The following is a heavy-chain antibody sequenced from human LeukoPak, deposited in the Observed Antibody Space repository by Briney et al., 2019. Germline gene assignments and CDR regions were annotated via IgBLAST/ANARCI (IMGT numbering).Heavy chain of an antibody. V-gene: IGHV1-2*02. CDR1: GYTFTGYY. Sequence: ASVKVSCKASGYTFTGYYMHWVRQAPGQGLEWMGWINPNSGGTNYAPKFQGRVTMTRDTSISTAYMELSRLSSDDTAVYYCAGGGLRYFDGLDYWGQGTLVTVSS. D-gene: IGHD3-9*01. J-gene: IGHJ4*02. CDR3: AGGGLRYFDGLDY. CDR2: INPNSGGT.